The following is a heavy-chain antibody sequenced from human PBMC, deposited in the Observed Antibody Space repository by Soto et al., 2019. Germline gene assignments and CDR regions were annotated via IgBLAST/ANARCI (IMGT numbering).Heavy chain of an antibody. D-gene: IGHD3-22*01. CDR1: GFTFDDYA. V-gene: IGHV3-9*01. Sequence: DVQLVESGGGLVQPGRSLRLSCAASGFTFDDYAMHWVRQAPGKGLEWVSGISWNSGTFGYADPVKGRFTISRDNAKNSLYLQMNSLREEDTALYYCAKDLSPYYYDKSVSPRTYYYYAMDVWGQGTTVTVSS. CDR3: AKDLSPYYYDKSVSPRTYYYYAMDV. J-gene: IGHJ6*02. CDR2: ISWNSGTF.